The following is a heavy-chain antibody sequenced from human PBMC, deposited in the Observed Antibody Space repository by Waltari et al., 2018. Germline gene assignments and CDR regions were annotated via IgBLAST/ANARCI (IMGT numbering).Heavy chain of an antibody. CDR3: ARDFLEHGGMDV. CDR2: IYHSGST. CDR1: GYSLSSGYY. V-gene: IGHV4-38-2*02. Sequence: QVQLQESGPGLVKPSETLSLTCAVSGYSLSSGYYWGWIRQPPGKGLEWIGSIYHSGSTYYNPSLKSRVTISVDTSKNQFSLKLSSVTAADTAVYYCARDFLEHGGMDVWGQGTTVTVSS. J-gene: IGHJ6*02.